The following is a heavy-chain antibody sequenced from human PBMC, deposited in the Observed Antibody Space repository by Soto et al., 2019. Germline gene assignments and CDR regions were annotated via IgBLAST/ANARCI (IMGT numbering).Heavy chain of an antibody. V-gene: IGHV4-34*01. CDR1: GGSFRGYY. Sequence: QLQLQRWGAGLLRPSETLSLNCAVSGGSFRGYYWTWLRQSPWRGLEWIGEINNSGSPNSNPSLKSRLTISVDTSKTQFSMNLTSVTAADAAVYYCARGRGFMSRNALDLWGQGTRVIVSS. CDR3: ARGRGFMSRNALDL. J-gene: IGHJ3*01. CDR2: INNSGSP.